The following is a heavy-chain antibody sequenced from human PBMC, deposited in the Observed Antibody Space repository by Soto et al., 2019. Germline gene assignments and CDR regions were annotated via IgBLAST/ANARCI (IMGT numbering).Heavy chain of an antibody. V-gene: IGHV5-51*01. CDR2: IYPGDSDT. D-gene: IGHD6-6*01. CDR3: ARLLPLRSSASYYYAMDV. Sequence: EVQLVQSGAEVKKPGESLKISCQGSGYIFANYWIGWVRQMPGKGLEWMGIIYPGDSDTRYNPSFQGQVTMSADKSISTAYLQWSTLRASDTAMYYCARLLPLRSSASYYYAMDVWGQGTTVTVSS. CDR1: GYIFANYW. J-gene: IGHJ6*02.